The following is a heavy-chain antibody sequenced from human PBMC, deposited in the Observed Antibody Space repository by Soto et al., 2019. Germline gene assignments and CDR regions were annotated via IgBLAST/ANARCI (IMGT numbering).Heavy chain of an antibody. V-gene: IGHV4-34*01. CDR3: ARARTSPRWGQQLDHYYYYGRDV. Sequence: SKTLSLNCAVNVVSFSGYYWSWIRQPPAKGLEWIGEINHSGSTNYNPSLKSRVTISVDTSKNQFSLKLSSVTAADTAVYYCARARTSPRWGQQLDHYYYYGRDVWGQGTTVT. D-gene: IGHD6-13*01. CDR1: VVSFSGYY. CDR2: INHSGST. J-gene: IGHJ6*02.